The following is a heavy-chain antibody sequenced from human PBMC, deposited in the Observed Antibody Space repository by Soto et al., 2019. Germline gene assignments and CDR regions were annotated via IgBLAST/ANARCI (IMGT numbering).Heavy chain of an antibody. D-gene: IGHD1-26*01. CDR2: IYHSGST. CDR3: ARGREEYYLFAGIYS. V-gene: IGHV4-30-2*01. J-gene: IGHJ4*02. CDR1: GGSISSGGYS. Sequence: TLSLTCAVSGGSISSGGYSWSWIRQPPGKGLEWIGYIYHSGSTYYNPSLKSRVTISVDRSKNQFSLKVNSVSAADTAVVYGARGREEYYLFAGIYSWGQGTLVTVSS.